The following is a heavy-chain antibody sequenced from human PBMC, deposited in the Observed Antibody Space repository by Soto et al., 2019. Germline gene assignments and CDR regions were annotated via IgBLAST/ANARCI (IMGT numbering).Heavy chain of an antibody. CDR2: VSHRGTA. V-gene: IGHV4-30-2*01. D-gene: IGHD6-19*01. Sequence: TLSLTCAVCGGSIDSTASSLSWNRQPPGKGLEWIGYVSHRGTAYSIPSLNGRLTLSMDSSQTQFSLKLTSVTAADSAVYYCARIHWSQSSLDYWGRGILVTVSS. CDR3: ARIHWSQSSLDY. J-gene: IGHJ4*02. CDR1: GGSIDSTASS.